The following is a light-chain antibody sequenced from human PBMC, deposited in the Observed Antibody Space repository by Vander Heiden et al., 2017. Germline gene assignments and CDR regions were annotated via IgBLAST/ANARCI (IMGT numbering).Light chain of an antibody. V-gene: IGKV3-11*01. Sequence: EIVLTQSPATLSLSPGERATLSCRASQSVGSYLAWYQQRPGQAPRLLIYDASNRAAGIPARFSGSGSGTDFTLTISNLEPEDFAVYYCQQRSNWPPLFGQGTRLEIK. CDR2: DAS. CDR3: QQRSNWPPL. CDR1: QSVGSY. J-gene: IGKJ5*01.